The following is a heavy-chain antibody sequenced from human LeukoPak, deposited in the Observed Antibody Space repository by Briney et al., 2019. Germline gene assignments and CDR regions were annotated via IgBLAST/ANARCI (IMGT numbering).Heavy chain of an antibody. J-gene: IGHJ4*02. Sequence: GGSLRLSCAVPGFTFSSYAMSWVRQAPGKGLEWVSAISGSGGSTYYADSVKGRFTISRDNSKNTLYLQMNSLRAEDTAVYYCAREVGATIGFDYWGQGTLVTVSS. V-gene: IGHV3-23*01. CDR3: AREVGATIGFDY. D-gene: IGHD1-26*01. CDR1: GFTFSSYA. CDR2: ISGSGGST.